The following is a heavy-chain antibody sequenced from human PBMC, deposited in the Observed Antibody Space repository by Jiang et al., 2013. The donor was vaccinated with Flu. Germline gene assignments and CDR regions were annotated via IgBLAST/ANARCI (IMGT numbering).Heavy chain of an antibody. CDR2: IHSSGSS. V-gene: IGHV4-59*08. J-gene: IGHJ6*02. CDR3: ARSYCGGDCYSMFGYSYYGMDV. CDR1: GGSISSFH. Sequence: GLVKPSETLSLICTVSGGSISSFHWSWIRQPPGKGLEWIGYIHSSGSSNYNPSLKSRVTISIDTSTNQFSLKLISVTAPDTAVYYCARSYCGGDCYSMFGYSYYGMDVWGQGTTVTVSS. D-gene: IGHD2-21*02.